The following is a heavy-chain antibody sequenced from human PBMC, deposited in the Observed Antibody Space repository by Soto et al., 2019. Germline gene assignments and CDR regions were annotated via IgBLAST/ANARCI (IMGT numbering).Heavy chain of an antibody. D-gene: IGHD5-18*01. Sequence: PGGSLRLSCAASGFTFSSYAMHWVRQAPGKGLEWVAVISYDGSNKYYADSVKGRFTISRDNSKNTLYLQMNSLRTEDTAVYYCARAGRKIQLWSFFDYWGQGTLVTVSS. CDR1: GFTFSSYA. J-gene: IGHJ4*02. CDR3: ARAGRKIQLWSFFDY. CDR2: ISYDGSNK. V-gene: IGHV3-30-3*01.